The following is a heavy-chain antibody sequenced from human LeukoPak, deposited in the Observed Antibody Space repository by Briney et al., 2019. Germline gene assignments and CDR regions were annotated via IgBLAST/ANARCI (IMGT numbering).Heavy chain of an antibody. J-gene: IGHJ6*03. V-gene: IGHV4-59*01. Sequence: SETLSLTCTVSGGCLSSYYWSWIRPPPGKGLEWIGNIYYSGSTNYNPSLKSRVTISVDTSKNQFSLKLSSVTAADTAVYYCTRGSIAYYYMDVWGKGTTVTISS. CDR2: IYYSGST. CDR3: TRGSIAYYYMDV. D-gene: IGHD3-22*01. CDR1: GGCLSSYY.